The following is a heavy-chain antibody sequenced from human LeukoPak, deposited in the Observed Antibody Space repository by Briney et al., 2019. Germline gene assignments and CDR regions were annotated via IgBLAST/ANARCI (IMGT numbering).Heavy chain of an antibody. V-gene: IGHV4-34*01. CDR1: GGSFTGYY. J-gene: IGHJ4*02. CDR3: ARGASGCSSTSCSFDY. D-gene: IGHD2-2*01. Sequence: PSETLSLTCAVYGGSFTGYYWSWIRQPPGKGLEWIGEINHSGSTNYNPSLKSRVTISVDTSENQFSLKLSSVTAADTAVYFCARGASGCSSTSCSFDYWGQGTLVTVSS. CDR2: INHSGST.